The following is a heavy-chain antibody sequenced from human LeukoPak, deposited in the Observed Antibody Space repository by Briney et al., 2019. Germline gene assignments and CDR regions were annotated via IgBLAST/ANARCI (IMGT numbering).Heavy chain of an antibody. CDR1: GFTFSSYG. Sequence: GGSLRLSCAASGFTFSSYGMHWVRQAPGKGLEWVAVISYDGSNKYYADSVKGRFTISRDNSKNTLYLQMNSLRAEDTAVYYCAKEGYSYGGYYFDYWGQGTLVTVSS. J-gene: IGHJ4*02. V-gene: IGHV3-30*18. CDR2: ISYDGSNK. CDR3: AKEGYSYGGYYFDY. D-gene: IGHD5-18*01.